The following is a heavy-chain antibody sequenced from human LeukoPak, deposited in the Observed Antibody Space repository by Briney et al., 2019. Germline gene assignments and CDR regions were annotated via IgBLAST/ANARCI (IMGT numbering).Heavy chain of an antibody. Sequence: GVSLRLSCAASGFTFSSYWMSWVRQAPGKGLEWVANIKQDGSEKYYVDSVKGRFTISRDNAKNSLYLQMNSLRAEDTAVYYCASGYYDILTGYDPVFDYWGQGTLVTVSS. CDR3: ASGYYDILTGYDPVFDY. D-gene: IGHD3-9*01. J-gene: IGHJ4*02. CDR2: IKQDGSEK. V-gene: IGHV3-7*01. CDR1: GFTFSSYW.